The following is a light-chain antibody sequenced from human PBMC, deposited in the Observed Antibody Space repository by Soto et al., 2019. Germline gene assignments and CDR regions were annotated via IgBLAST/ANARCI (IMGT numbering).Light chain of an antibody. CDR2: KAS. V-gene: IGKV1-5*03. Sequence: DIQMTQSPSTLSASAGDRVTITCRASQSISSWLAWYQQKPGQAPKLLIYKASTLQSGVPSRFSGSGSGTEFTLAISSLQPDDSATYYCQQYNDNWTFGQGTKVEIK. J-gene: IGKJ1*01. CDR1: QSISSW. CDR3: QQYNDNWT.